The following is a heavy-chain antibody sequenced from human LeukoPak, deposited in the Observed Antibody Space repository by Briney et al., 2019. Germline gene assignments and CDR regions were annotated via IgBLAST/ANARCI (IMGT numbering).Heavy chain of an antibody. V-gene: IGHV3-30*01. CDR3: ARDRAIAAAAGCYMDV. CDR1: GFTFSSYA. Sequence: QPGRSLRLSCAASGFTFSSYAMHWVRQAPGKGLEWVAVISYDGSNKYYADSVKGRFTISRDNSKNTLYLRMNSLRAEDTAVYYCARDRAIAAAAGCYMDVWGKGTTVTVSS. D-gene: IGHD6-13*01. CDR2: ISYDGSNK. J-gene: IGHJ6*03.